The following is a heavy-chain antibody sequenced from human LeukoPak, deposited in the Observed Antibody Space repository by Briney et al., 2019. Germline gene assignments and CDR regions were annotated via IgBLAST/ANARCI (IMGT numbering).Heavy chain of an antibody. D-gene: IGHD2-2*01. CDR3: ARDRIVVVPAAEAGYYYYGMDV. J-gene: IGHJ6*02. Sequence: PGGSLRLSCAASGFTFSSYAMHWVRQAPGKGLEWVAVISYDGSNKYYADSVKGRFTISRDNSKNTLYLQMNSLRAEDTAVYYCARDRIVVVPAAEAGYYYYGMDVWGQGTTVTVSS. CDR1: GFTFSSYA. CDR2: ISYDGSNK. V-gene: IGHV3-30*04.